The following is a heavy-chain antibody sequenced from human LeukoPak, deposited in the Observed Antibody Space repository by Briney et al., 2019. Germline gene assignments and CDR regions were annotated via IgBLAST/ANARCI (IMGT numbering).Heavy chain of an antibody. CDR2: INHSGST. V-gene: IGHV4-34*01. D-gene: IGHD6-6*01. CDR1: GGSFSGYY. J-gene: IGHJ4*02. CDR3: ARGGVAARPFDY. Sequence: SETLSLTCAVYGGSFSGYYWSWIRQPPGKGLEWIGEINHSGSTNYNPSLKSRVTISVDTSKNQFSLKLSSVTAADTAVCYCARGGVAARPFDYWGQGTLATVSS.